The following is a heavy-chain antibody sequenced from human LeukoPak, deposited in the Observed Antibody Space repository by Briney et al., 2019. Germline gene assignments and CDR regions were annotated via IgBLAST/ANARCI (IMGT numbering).Heavy chain of an antibody. Sequence: PGGSLRLSCAASGFTFSDYYMSWIRQAPGKGLEWVSYISSSGSTIYYADSVKGRFTISRDNAKNSLYLQMKSLRAKDTAAYYCXXXXXXATTGXFDYXGQGTLVTVSS. CDR2: ISSSGSTI. J-gene: IGHJ4*02. D-gene: IGHD1-14*01. CDR3: XXXXXXATTGXFDY. CDR1: GFTFSDYY. V-gene: IGHV3-11*04.